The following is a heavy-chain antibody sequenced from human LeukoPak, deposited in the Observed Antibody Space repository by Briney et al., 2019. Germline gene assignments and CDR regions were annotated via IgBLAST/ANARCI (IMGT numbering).Heavy chain of an antibody. CDR2: IIPIFGTA. CDR1: GGTFSSYA. V-gene: IGHV1-69*13. Sequence: SVKVSCKASGGTFSSYAISWVRQAPGQGLEWMGGIIPIFGTANYAQKFQGRVTITADESTSTAYMELSSLRSEDTAVYYCAQTAVPHNWFDPWGQGTLVTVSS. D-gene: IGHD2-2*01. CDR3: AQTAVPHNWFDP. J-gene: IGHJ5*02.